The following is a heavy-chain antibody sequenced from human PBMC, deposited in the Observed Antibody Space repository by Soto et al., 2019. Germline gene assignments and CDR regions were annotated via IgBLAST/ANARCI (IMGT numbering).Heavy chain of an antibody. CDR2: IYYSGST. Sequence: TLSLTSTVSVGSVSSGGYYWSWIRQHPGKGLEWIGYIYYSGSTYYNPSLKSRVTISVDTSKNQFSLKLSSVTAADTAVYYCARAELVGATDYWGQGTLVTVSS. D-gene: IGHD1-26*01. CDR3: ARAELVGATDY. J-gene: IGHJ4*02. CDR1: VGSVSSGGYY. V-gene: IGHV4-31*02.